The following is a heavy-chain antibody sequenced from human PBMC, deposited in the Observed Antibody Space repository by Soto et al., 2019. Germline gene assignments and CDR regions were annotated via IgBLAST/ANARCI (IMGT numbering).Heavy chain of an antibody. V-gene: IGHV3-30-3*01. Sequence: GGSLRLSCAASGFTFSSYAMHWVRQAPGKGLEWVAVISYDGSNKYYADSVKGRFTISRDNSKNTLYLQMNSLRAEDTAVYYCARDGQYSSSSVFYYYYYYGMDVWGQGTTVTVSS. D-gene: IGHD6-6*01. CDR2: ISYDGSNK. J-gene: IGHJ6*02. CDR3: ARDGQYSSSSVFYYYYYYGMDV. CDR1: GFTFSSYA.